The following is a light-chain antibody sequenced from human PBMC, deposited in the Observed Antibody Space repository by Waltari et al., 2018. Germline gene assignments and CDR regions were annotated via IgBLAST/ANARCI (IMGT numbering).Light chain of an antibody. V-gene: IGKV3-20*01. CDR2: HAS. Sequence: ELVLTQSPGTLSLSPGESATLSCRASQSVSKYLAWYQQKPGQAPRLLIYHASTRATGIPDRFSGSGSGTDFSLTISRLEPEDFAVYYCQKYESLPATFGQGTKVEIK. J-gene: IGKJ1*01. CDR3: QKYESLPAT. CDR1: QSVSKY.